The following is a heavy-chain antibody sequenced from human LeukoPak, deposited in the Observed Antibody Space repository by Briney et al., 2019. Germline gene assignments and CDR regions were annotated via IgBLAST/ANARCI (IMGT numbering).Heavy chain of an antibody. V-gene: IGHV4-59*08. J-gene: IGHJ5*02. D-gene: IGHD3-22*01. CDR1: GFTFDDYG. CDR3: ARRDSSGYYDWFDP. Sequence: PGGSLRLSCAASGFTFDDYGMSWVRQAPGKGLEWIGYIYYSGSTNYNPSLKSRVTISVDTSKNQFSLKLSSVTAADTAVYYCARRDSSGYYDWFDPWGQGTLVTVSS. CDR2: IYYSGST.